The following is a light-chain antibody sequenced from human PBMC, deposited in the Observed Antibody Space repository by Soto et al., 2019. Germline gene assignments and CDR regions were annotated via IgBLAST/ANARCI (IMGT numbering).Light chain of an antibody. CDR3: SSYTSSSTLEGVV. V-gene: IGLV2-14*01. CDR2: DVS. Sequence: QSALTQPASVSGSPGQSITISCTGTSSDVGGYNYVSWYQQHPGKAPKLMIYDVSNRPSGVSNRFSGSKSGNTASLTISGLQAVDEDDYYCSSYTSSSTLEGVVFGGGTKLTVL. CDR1: SSDVGGYNY. J-gene: IGLJ2*01.